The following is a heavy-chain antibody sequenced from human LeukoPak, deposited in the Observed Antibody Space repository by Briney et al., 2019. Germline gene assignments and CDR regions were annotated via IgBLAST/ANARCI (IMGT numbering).Heavy chain of an antibody. CDR1: SGSISSYY. Sequence: SETLSLTCTVPSGSISSYYWSWIRQPPGKGLEWIGYIYYSGSTNYNPSLKSRVTISVDTSKNQFSLKLSSVTAADTAVYYCARGEYYDSSGYYYAPFDYWGQGTLVTVSS. CDR2: IYYSGST. J-gene: IGHJ4*02. V-gene: IGHV4-59*01. D-gene: IGHD3-22*01. CDR3: ARGEYYDSSGYYYAPFDY.